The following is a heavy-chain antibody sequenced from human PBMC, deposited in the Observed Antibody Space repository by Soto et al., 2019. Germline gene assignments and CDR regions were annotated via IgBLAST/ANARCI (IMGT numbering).Heavy chain of an antibody. CDR3: SHIVVAGLGYYFDY. V-gene: IGHV2-5*02. CDR2: IYWDDDK. J-gene: IGHJ4*02. Sequence: SGPTLVNPTQTLTLTCTFSGFSLSTSGVGVGWIRQPPGKALEWLALIYWDDDKRYSPFLKSRLTITKDTSKNQVVLTMSNMDPVDTARYFCSHIVVAGLGYYFDYWGQGTLVTVS. CDR1: GFSLSTSGVG. D-gene: IGHD6-19*01.